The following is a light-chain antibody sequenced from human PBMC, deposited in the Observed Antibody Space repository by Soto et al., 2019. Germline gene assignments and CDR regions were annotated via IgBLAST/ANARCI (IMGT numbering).Light chain of an antibody. Sequence: DIQMTQSPSSLSASVGDRVTVTCQASQDIRKYLSWYQQKPGKAPKLLIYDASNLETGVPSRFSGSGSGTDFTFTISSLEPEDIATYFCQQSENFPLTFGGGTKVDIK. V-gene: IGKV1-33*01. J-gene: IGKJ4*01. CDR3: QQSENFPLT. CDR2: DAS. CDR1: QDIRKY.